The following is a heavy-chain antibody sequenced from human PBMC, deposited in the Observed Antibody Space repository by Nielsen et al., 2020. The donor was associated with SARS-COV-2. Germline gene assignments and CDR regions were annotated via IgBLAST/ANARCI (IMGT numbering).Heavy chain of an antibody. CDR3: TMPDASNGK. Sequence: ASVKVSCKTSRYMSTDYHLHWVRQAPGQGLEWMGRINPKSGDTENAQKFLGRVSMTRDASTRTAYMELSRLTSDDTAIYYCTMPDASNGKWGQGTLVTVSS. J-gene: IGHJ4*02. CDR2: INPKSGDT. D-gene: IGHD4-11*01. V-gene: IGHV1-2*06. CDR1: RYMSTDYH.